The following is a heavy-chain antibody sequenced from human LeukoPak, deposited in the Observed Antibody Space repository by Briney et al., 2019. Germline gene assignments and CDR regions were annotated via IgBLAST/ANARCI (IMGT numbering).Heavy chain of an antibody. J-gene: IGHJ4*02. V-gene: IGHV3-23*01. CDR3: AKVTDRQFDY. CDR2: ISGGGGST. Sequence: PGGSLTLACAAFGFTFSSYAMSWVRQAPGKGLEWVSGISGGGGSTYYADSVKGRFTVSRDNSKNTLYLQMNSLRAEDTAVYYCAKVTDRQFDYWGQRNPVTVSS. CDR1: GFTFSSYA.